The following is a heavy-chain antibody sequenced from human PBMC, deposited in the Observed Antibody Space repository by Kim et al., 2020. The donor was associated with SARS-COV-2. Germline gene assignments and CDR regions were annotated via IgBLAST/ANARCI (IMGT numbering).Heavy chain of an antibody. J-gene: IGHJ2*01. D-gene: IGHD3-9*01. Sequence: SETLSLTCTVSGGSISSSSYYWGWIRQPPGKGLEWIGSIYYSGSTYYNPSLKSRVTISVDTSKNQFSLKLSSVTAADTAVYYCARHPGPNYDILTGYYPDWYFDLWGRGTLVTVSS. CDR2: IYYSGST. V-gene: IGHV4-39*01. CDR3: ARHPGPNYDILTGYYPDWYFDL. CDR1: GGSISSSSYY.